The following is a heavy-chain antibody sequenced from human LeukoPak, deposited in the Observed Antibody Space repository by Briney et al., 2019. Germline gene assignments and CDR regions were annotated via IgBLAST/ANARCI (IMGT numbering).Heavy chain of an antibody. J-gene: IGHJ4*02. D-gene: IGHD4-17*01. V-gene: IGHV3-23*01. CDR1: GFTFSSYA. CDR2: ISISGSKT. CDR3: ANEIRPNDY. Sequence: PGGSLRLSCAASGFTFSSYAMSWVRQAPEKGLEWVSAISISGSKTYYADSVKGRFTISRDNSKNTLYLQMNSLRAEDTAVYYCANEIRPNDYWGQGTQVTVSS.